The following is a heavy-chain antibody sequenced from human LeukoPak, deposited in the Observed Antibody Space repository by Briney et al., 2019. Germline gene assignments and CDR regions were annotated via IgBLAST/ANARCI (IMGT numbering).Heavy chain of an antibody. CDR3: ARIPHPDYADAQ. CDR2: IGSSGGTM. CDR1: GFTVSSFE. Sequence: GGSLRLSCEASGFTVSSFEINWVRQAPGKGLEWVSYIGSSGGTMDYADSVKGRFTVSRDNGKKLVHLQLNSLRAEDTAVYFCARIPHPDYADAQWGQGTLVIVSS. J-gene: IGHJ4*02. V-gene: IGHV3-48*03. D-gene: IGHD4-17*01.